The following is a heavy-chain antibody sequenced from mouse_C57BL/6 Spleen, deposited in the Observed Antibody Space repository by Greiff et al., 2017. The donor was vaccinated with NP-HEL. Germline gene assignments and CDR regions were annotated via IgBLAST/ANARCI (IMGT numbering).Heavy chain of an antibody. CDR2: IYPGDGDT. V-gene: IGHV1-82*01. Sequence: QVQLQQSGPELVKPGASVKISCKASGYAFSSSWMNWVKQRPGKGLEWIGRIYPGDGDTNYNGKFKGKATLTADKSSSTAYMQLSSLTSEYSAVYFCAREEALYYYAMDYWGQGTSVTVSS. CDR3: AREEALYYYAMDY. J-gene: IGHJ4*01. CDR1: GYAFSSSW. D-gene: IGHD6-5*01.